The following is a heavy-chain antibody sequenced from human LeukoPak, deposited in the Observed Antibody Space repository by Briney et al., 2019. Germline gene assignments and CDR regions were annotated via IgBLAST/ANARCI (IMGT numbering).Heavy chain of an antibody. J-gene: IGHJ6*02. Sequence: PSETLSLTCTVSGGSISSYYWSWIRQPPGKGLEWIEYIYYSGSTNYNPSLKSRVTISVDTSKNQFSLKLSSVTAADTAVYYCARVHMGYYYGMDVWGQGTTVTVSS. CDR3: ARVHMGYYYGMDV. CDR1: GGSISSYY. V-gene: IGHV4-59*01. CDR2: IYYSGST.